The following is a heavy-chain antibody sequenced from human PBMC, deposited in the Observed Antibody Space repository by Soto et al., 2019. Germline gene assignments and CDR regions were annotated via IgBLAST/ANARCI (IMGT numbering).Heavy chain of an antibody. CDR2: IFHSETS. J-gene: IGHJ3*02. CDR3: AKNGWYSTDI. D-gene: IGHD6-19*01. Sequence: PSETLSLTCAVSGASVSSDNWWSWVRQPPGKGLEWSGEIFHSETSNYNPSLKSRATISVDKSKNQFSLTLTTVTAADTAVYYCAKNGWYSTDIWGQGTMVTVSS. CDR1: GASVSSDNW. V-gene: IGHV4-4*02.